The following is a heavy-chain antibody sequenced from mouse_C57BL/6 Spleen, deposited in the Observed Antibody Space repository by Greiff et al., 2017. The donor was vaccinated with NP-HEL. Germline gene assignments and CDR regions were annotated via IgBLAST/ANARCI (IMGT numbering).Heavy chain of an antibody. Sequence: QVQLQQSGAELVRPGASVTLSCKASGYTFTDYEMHWVKQTPVHGLEWIGAIDPETGGTAYNQKFKGKAILTADKSSSTAYMELRSLTSEDSAVYYCTGSSGPYAMDYWGQGTSVTVSS. J-gene: IGHJ4*01. CDR1: GYTFTDYE. D-gene: IGHD3-2*02. V-gene: IGHV1-15*01. CDR3: TGSSGPYAMDY. CDR2: IDPETGGT.